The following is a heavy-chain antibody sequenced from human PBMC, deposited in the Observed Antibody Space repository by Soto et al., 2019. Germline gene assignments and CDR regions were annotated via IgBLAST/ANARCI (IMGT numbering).Heavy chain of an antibody. CDR1: GFTFSSYS. CDR2: ISSSSSTI. J-gene: IGHJ4*02. V-gene: IGHV3-48*02. D-gene: IGHD3-22*01. Sequence: GGSLRLSCAASGFTFSSYSMNWVRQAPGKGLEWVSYISSSSSTIYYADSVKGRFTISRDNAKNSLYLQMNSLRDEDTAVYYCARDGVYYYDSSGYSDYWGQGTLVTVSS. CDR3: ARDGVYYYDSSGYSDY.